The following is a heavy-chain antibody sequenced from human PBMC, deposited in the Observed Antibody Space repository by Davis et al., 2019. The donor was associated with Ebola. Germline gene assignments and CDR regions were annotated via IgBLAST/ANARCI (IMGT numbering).Heavy chain of an antibody. CDR3: AKKPGGVVVAATPAFDY. Sequence: AASVQVSCKASGYTFTDYYMHWVRQAPGQGLAWMVRINPNSGGTNYAQKFQGRVTMTRDTSISTAYMELSRLRADDTAVYYCAKKPGGVVVAATPAFDYWGQGTLVTVSS. V-gene: IGHV1-2*06. CDR1: GYTFTDYY. J-gene: IGHJ4*02. D-gene: IGHD2-15*01. CDR2: INPNSGGT.